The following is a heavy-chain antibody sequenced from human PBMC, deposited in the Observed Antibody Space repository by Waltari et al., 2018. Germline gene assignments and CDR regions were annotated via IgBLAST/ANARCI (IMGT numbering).Heavy chain of an antibody. CDR2: TYYRSNWYN. D-gene: IGHD3-16*01. CDR3: AKGSFEGGFDY. J-gene: IGHJ4*01. Sequence: VQLQQSGPGLLRPSQTLSLTCAISGNSVSDDRAAWNWIRQSPSRGLEWLGRTYYRSNWYNDYALSVESRITINPDTSKNQFSLHLNYLTPEDTAVYFCAKGSFEGGFDYWGHGTLVIVSS. CDR1: GNSVSDDRAA. V-gene: IGHV6-1*01.